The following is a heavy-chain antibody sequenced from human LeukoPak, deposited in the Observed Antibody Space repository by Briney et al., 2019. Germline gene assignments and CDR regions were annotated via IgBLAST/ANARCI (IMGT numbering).Heavy chain of an antibody. CDR2: IYDSGNT. J-gene: IGHJ1*01. V-gene: IGHV4-59*08. CDR3: AGRGRRYFRD. Sequence: PSETLSLTCTVSGASISSDYWSWIRQSPGKGLEWIGYIYDSGNTDYNPSLKSRVSISMNTSKSQFSLNLSSVTDAGTAVYYCAGRGRRYFRDWGQGTLVTVSS. CDR1: GASISSDY.